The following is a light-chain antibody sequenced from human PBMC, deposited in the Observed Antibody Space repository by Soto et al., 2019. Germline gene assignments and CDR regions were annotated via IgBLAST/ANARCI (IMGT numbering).Light chain of an antibody. V-gene: IGKV4-1*01. J-gene: IGKJ2*01. CDR2: WAS. CDR3: QQYYSTRYT. CDR1: QSVFYSSNSKNY. Sequence: DIVMTQSPDSLAVSLGERATINCKSSQSVFYSSNSKNYLAFYQQKPGQPPKSLVYWASSRESGAPDRFSGSGSGTDFTLTISSLQAEDVAVYYCQQYYSTRYTFCQGTKLEIK.